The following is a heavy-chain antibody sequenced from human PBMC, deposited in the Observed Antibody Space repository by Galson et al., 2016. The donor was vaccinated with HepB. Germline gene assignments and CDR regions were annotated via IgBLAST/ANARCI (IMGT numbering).Heavy chain of an antibody. CDR3: AKDENPFDYYGMDV. CDR2: ISGRGGST. V-gene: IGHV3-23*01. CDR1: GFTFSSYT. Sequence: SLRLSCAASGFTFSSYTMTWVRQAPGKGLEWVSSISGRGGSTYYAGSVKGRFTVSRDNSKNMVYLQMNSLRAEDTAVYYCAKDENPFDYYGMDVWGQGTAVSVSS. J-gene: IGHJ6*02. D-gene: IGHD3-10*01.